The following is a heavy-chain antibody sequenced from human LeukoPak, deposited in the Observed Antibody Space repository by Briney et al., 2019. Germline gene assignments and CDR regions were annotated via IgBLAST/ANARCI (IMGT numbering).Heavy chain of an antibody. J-gene: IGHJ4*02. CDR1: GGSFSGYY. CDR3: ARGGGYSSGWYWGRYYFDY. V-gene: IGHV4-34*01. Sequence: SETLSLTCAVYGGSFSGYYWSWIRQPPGKGLEWIGEINHSGSTNYNPSLKSRVTISVDTSKSQFSLKLSSVTAADTAVYYCARGGGYSSGWYWGRYYFDYWGQGTLVTVSS. CDR2: INHSGST. D-gene: IGHD6-19*01.